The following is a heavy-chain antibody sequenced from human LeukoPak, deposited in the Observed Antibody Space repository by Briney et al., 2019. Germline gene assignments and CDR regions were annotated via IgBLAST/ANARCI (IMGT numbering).Heavy chain of an antibody. CDR1: GYTFTNYD. CDR2: ICAYDSNT. J-gene: IGHJ4*02. Sequence: GASVKVSCKASGYTFTNYDITWVRQAPGKGLEGMGWICAYDSNTNYAQKLQDKFTMTTDTSTSTAYMELRNLRSDDTAVYYCARGGGEPGDYWGQGTLVTVSP. CDR3: ARGGGEPGDY. V-gene: IGHV1-18*01. D-gene: IGHD1-26*01.